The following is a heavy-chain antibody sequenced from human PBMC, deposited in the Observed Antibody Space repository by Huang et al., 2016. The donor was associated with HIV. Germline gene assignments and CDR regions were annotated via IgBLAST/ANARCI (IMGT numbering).Heavy chain of an antibody. CDR2: MYYSGST. V-gene: IGHV4-39*01. Sequence: QVQLQESGRGLVKPSETLSLTCTVSGGSISSSFYYWGWIRQSPGKGLEWIGSMYYSGSTYDNPSLKSRVTISADTSNIQFSLKLTSVTAADSAVYYCVRHRPNYDFLSGYYPYFDDWGQGTLVTVSS. CDR3: VRHRPNYDFLSGYYPYFDD. J-gene: IGHJ4*02. CDR1: GGSISSSFYY. D-gene: IGHD3-3*01.